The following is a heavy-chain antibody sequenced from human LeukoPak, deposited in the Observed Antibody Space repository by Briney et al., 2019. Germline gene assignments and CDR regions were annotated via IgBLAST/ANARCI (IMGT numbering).Heavy chain of an antibody. CDR1: GYTFSGNY. CDR2: INPNSGGT. J-gene: IGHJ6*03. CDR3: ARAEDSPFYYYYMDV. D-gene: IGHD3-22*01. Sequence: GASVKVSCKASGYTFSGNYMHWVRQAPGQGLEWMGWINPNSGGTNYAQKFQGRVTMTRDTSISTAYMELSRLRSDDTAVYYCARAEDSPFYYYYMDVWGKGTTVTVSS. V-gene: IGHV1-2*02.